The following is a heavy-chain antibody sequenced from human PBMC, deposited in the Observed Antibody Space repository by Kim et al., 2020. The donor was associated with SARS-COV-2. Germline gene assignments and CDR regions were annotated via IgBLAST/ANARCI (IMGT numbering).Heavy chain of an antibody. V-gene: IGHV4-30-2*05. CDR3: ATASCNAFDI. Sequence: RQTRGKGIEGICYTSPSGNTYDYPTLKRRNSISTDTSKNHFSLALSSVTTAATAVYYCATASCNAFDIWGQGTMVTASS. CDR2: TSPSGNT. J-gene: IGHJ3*02.